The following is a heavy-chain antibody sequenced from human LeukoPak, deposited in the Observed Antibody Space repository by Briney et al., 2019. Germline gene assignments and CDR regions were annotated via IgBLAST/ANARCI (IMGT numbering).Heavy chain of an antibody. D-gene: IGHD2-8*02. CDR2: IYHDGST. V-gene: IGHV4-30-2*01. J-gene: IGHJ4*02. Sequence: SQTLSLTCTVSGGSISSAGYFWSWIRQPPGKGLEWIGYIYHDGSTYYNPSLKSRVTISVDTSKNQFSLKLSSVTAADTAVYYCARELFTGGYFDSWGLGTLVTVSS. CDR3: ARELFTGGYFDS. CDR1: GGSISSAGYF.